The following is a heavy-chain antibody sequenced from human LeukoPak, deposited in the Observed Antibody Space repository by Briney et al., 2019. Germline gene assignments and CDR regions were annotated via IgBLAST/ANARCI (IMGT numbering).Heavy chain of an antibody. V-gene: IGHV3-74*01. CDR3: ARGPVTYGRDFYHGMDV. J-gene: IGHJ6*02. CDR1: GFTFSSNW. D-gene: IGHD3-10*01. CDR2: INSDGSST. Sequence: GGSLRLSCAASGFTFSSNWMYWVRQAPGKGLVWVSRINSDGSSTSYADSVKGRFTISRDNAKRTLYLQMNSVRAEDTAVYYCARGPVTYGRDFYHGMDVWGQGTTVTVSS.